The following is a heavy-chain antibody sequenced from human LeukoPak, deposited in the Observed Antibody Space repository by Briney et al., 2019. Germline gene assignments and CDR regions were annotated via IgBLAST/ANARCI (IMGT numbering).Heavy chain of an antibody. J-gene: IGHJ4*02. CDR3: TTHLQYGGNSG. CDR2: LKSKIDGGAT. V-gene: IGHV3-15*05. D-gene: IGHD4-23*01. Sequence: PGGSLRLSCAASGFTVSNAWMNWVRQAPGKGLGWLGRLKSKIDGGATDYAAPVKGRFTISRDDSKNTLYLQLNSLRTEDTAVYYCTTHLQYGGNSGWGQGTLVTVSS. CDR1: GFTVSNAW.